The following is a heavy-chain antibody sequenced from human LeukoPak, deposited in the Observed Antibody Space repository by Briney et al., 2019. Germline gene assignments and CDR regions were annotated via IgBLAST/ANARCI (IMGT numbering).Heavy chain of an antibody. CDR3: ARDHYYDGRGRFDP. J-gene: IGHJ5*02. V-gene: IGHV4-39*07. D-gene: IGHD3-16*01. Sequence: SETLSLTCTVSGGSVTSGIYHWGWIRQSPGKGLEWIGSVYFDGGTHNNPSLQIRVTVSLPTSNNQFSLRLSSVTAADTALYYCARDHYYDGRGRFDPWGQGTLVTVSS. CDR1: GGSVTSGIYH. CDR2: VYFDGGT.